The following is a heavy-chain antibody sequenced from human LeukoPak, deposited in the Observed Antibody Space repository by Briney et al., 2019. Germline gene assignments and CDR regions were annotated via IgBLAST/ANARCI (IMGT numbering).Heavy chain of an antibody. V-gene: IGHV4-4*02. D-gene: IGHD3-9*01. J-gene: IGHJ5*02. CDR1: GGSISNSNW. CDR3: ARGLAGYYSTNWFDP. CDR2: IYHSGST. Sequence: SETLSLTCAVSGGSISNSNWWSWVRQPPGKGLEWIGEIYHSGSTNYNPSLKSRVTISVDKSKNQFSLKLSSVTAADTAVYYCARGLAGYYSTNWFDPWGQGTLVTVSS.